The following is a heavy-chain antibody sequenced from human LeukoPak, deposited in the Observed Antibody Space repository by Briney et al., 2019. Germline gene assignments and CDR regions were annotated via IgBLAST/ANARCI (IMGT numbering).Heavy chain of an antibody. J-gene: IGHJ4*02. CDR1: GFTFSSYG. CDR3: AKDAPPGVVPAAYFDY. CDR2: IWYDGSNK. V-gene: IGHV3-33*06. D-gene: IGHD2-2*01. Sequence: PGRSLRLSCAASGFTFSSYGMHWVRQAPGKGLEWVAVIWYDGSNKYYADSVKGRFTISRDNSKNTLYLQMNSLRAEDTAVYYCAKDAPPGVVPAAYFDYWGQGTLVTVSS.